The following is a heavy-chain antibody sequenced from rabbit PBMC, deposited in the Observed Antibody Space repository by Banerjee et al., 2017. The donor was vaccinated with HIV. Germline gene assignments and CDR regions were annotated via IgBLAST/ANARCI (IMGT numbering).Heavy chain of an antibody. D-gene: IGHD8-1*01. Sequence: QEQLEESGGDLVKPEGSLTLTCTASGFSFSSSYWICWVRQAPGKGLEWIACIYAGSSGSTYYASWAKGRFTISKTSSTTVTLQMTSLTAADTATYFCARKVASSSYWFDLRGPGTLVTVS. CDR1: GFSFSSSYW. J-gene: IGHJ6*01. V-gene: IGHV1S45*01. CDR3: ARKVASSSYWFDL. CDR2: IYAGSSGST.